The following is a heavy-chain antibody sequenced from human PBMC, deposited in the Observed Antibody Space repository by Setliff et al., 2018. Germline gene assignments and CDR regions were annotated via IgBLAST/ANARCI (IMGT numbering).Heavy chain of an antibody. J-gene: IGHJ4*01. D-gene: IGHD2-15*01. Sequence: SETLSLTCTVSDDSFTSSRYYWGWIRQAPGSGLEWIGSISYGGTPYYNASVESRVTISIDTSRNQFSLELRSVTVADTATYYCVRPGGTTVVARHFDYWGSGILVTVSS. V-gene: IGHV4-39*01. CDR1: DDSFTSSRYY. CDR3: VRPGGTTVVARHFDY. CDR2: ISYGGTP.